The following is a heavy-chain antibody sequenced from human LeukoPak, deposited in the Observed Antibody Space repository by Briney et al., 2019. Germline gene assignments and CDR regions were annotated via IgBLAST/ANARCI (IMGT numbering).Heavy chain of an antibody. CDR1: GVTFSDYA. J-gene: IGHJ3*02. D-gene: IGHD5-12*01. CDR3: EKDRDLYSGLFAFDI. V-gene: IGHV3-23*01. Sequence: GGALRLSCADSGVTFSDYAMTWGRQAPGEGVEWGSRISGRNGNTFYSDSVKSRVTISRDNYTNTLYLHMKTLRAEDTAIYCCEKDRDLYSGLFAFDIWGQGTLVTVSS. CDR2: ISGRNGNT.